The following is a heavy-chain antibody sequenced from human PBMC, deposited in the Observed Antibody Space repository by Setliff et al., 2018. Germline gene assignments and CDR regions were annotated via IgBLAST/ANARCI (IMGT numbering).Heavy chain of an antibody. V-gene: IGHV4-59*02. CDR1: GGSVRGYY. J-gene: IGHJ4*02. D-gene: IGHD5-18*01. CDR2: IYYSGTT. Sequence: PSETLSLTCTVSGGSVRGYYWSWIRQPPGKGLEWIGYIYYSGTTDYNPSLKSRVTMSIDTSKNQFSLNLSSVTAADTAVYFCARCGYNYGPIDCWGQGTLVTVSS. CDR3: ARCGYNYGPIDC.